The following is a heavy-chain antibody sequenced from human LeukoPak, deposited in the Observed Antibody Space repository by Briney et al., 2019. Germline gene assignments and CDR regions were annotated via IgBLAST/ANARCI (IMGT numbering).Heavy chain of an antibody. Sequence: LTGGSLRLSCAASGFTFSSSGMHWVRQAPGKGLEWVAFIRDDGSKKYYADSVKGRFTISRDNSKNTLYLQMNSLRAEDTAVYYCAKGIAVADRFDYWGQGTLVTVSS. CDR1: GFTFSSSG. V-gene: IGHV3-30*02. D-gene: IGHD6-19*01. J-gene: IGHJ4*02. CDR2: IRDDGSKK. CDR3: AKGIAVADRFDY.